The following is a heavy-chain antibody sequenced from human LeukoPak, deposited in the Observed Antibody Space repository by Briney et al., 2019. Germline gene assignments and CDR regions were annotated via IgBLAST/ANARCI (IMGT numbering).Heavy chain of an antibody. V-gene: IGHV5-51*01. D-gene: IGHD6-13*01. J-gene: IGHJ4*02. Sequence: GESLKISCKGSGYSFTNYWIGWVRQMPGKGLEWMGIIYPGDSDPRYSPSFQGQVTISADKSISTAYLHWSSLKASDTAMYYCARHRAAANYDYWGQGTLVTVSS. CDR1: GYSFTNYW. CDR2: IYPGDSDP. CDR3: ARHRAAANYDY.